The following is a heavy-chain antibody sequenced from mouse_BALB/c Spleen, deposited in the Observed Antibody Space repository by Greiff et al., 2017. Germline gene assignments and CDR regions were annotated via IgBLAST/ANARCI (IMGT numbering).Heavy chain of an antibody. Sequence: DVQLVESGGGLVKPGGSLKLSCAASGFTFSDYYMYWVRQTPEKRLEWVATISDGGSYTYYPDSVKGRFTISRDNAKNNLYLQMSSLKSEDTAMYYCARAYYYGSRGGAWFAYWGQGTLVTVSA. D-gene: IGHD1-1*01. J-gene: IGHJ3*01. CDR2: ISDGGSYT. CDR1: GFTFSDYY. V-gene: IGHV5-4*02. CDR3: ARAYYYGSRGGAWFAY.